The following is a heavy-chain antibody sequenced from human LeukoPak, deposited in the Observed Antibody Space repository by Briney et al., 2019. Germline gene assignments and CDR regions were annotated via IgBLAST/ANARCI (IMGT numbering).Heavy chain of an antibody. Sequence: SETLSLTYTVSGGSISSYYWSWIRQPPGKGLEWIGYIYYSGGTNYNPSLKSRVTISVDTSKKQFSLRLSSVTAADTAVYYCARRGGDSSGNFDYWGQGTLVTVSS. CDR1: GGSISSYY. D-gene: IGHD3-22*01. V-gene: IGHV4-59*08. CDR3: ARRGGDSSGNFDY. J-gene: IGHJ4*02. CDR2: IYYSGGT.